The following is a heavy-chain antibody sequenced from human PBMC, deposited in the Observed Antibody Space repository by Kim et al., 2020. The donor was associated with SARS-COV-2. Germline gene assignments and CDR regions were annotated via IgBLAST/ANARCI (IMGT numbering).Heavy chain of an antibody. Sequence: SVKVSCKASGGTFSSYAISWVRQAPGQGLEWMGGIIPIFGTANYAQKFQGRVTITADESTSTAYMELSSLRSEDTAVYYCARGSNGYSSSWYFYYYYGMDVWGQGTTVTVSS. J-gene: IGHJ6*02. D-gene: IGHD6-13*01. V-gene: IGHV1-69*13. CDR2: IIPIFGTA. CDR3: ARGSNGYSSSWYFYYYYGMDV. CDR1: GGTFSSYA.